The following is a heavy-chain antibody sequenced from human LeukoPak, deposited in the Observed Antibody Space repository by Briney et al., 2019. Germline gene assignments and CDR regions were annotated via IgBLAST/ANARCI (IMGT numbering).Heavy chain of an antibody. J-gene: IGHJ5*02. Sequence: TSETLSLTCSVSGDFISRSSNYWGWIRQPPGKGLEWIASIDFNGNAEYNPSLKSRVTISVDTSKNQFSLKVTSLTAADTAVYYCARHSSSWYLRWFDPWGQGTLVTVSS. CDR1: GDFISRSSNY. CDR2: IDFNGNA. V-gene: IGHV4-39*01. CDR3: ARHSSSWYLRWFDP. D-gene: IGHD6-13*01.